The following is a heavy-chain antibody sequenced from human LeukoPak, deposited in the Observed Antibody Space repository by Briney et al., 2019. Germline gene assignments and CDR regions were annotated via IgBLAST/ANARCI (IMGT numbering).Heavy chain of an antibody. CDR3: ARDREQQLVARAFDI. CDR2: IYTSGST. D-gene: IGHD6-13*01. CDR1: GGSISSYY. Sequence: SETLSLTCTVSGGSISSYYWNWIRQPAGKGLEWIGRIYTSGSTNYNPSLKSRVTMSVDTSKNQFSLKLSSVTAADTAVYYCARDREQQLVARAFDIWGQGTMVNVSS. J-gene: IGHJ3*02. V-gene: IGHV4-4*07.